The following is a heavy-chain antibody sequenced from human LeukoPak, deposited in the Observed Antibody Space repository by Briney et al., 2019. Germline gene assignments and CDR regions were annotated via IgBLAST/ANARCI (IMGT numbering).Heavy chain of an antibody. D-gene: IGHD4-17*01. J-gene: IGHJ4*02. Sequence: HPGGSLRLSCAASGLTFSNYAMNWVRQASGKGLEWVSGITDSGRKTYYADYVKGRFSISRGNSKNTVYLQMSDLRAEDTAVYYCAKITKATTPNYWGQGTLVTVSS. CDR3: AKITKATTPNY. CDR2: ITDSGRKT. V-gene: IGHV3-23*01. CDR1: GLTFSNYA.